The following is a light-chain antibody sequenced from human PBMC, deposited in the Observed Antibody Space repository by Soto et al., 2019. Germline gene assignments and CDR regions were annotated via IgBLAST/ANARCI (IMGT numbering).Light chain of an antibody. CDR1: RLGDTF. V-gene: IGLV3-1*01. Sequence: SYELTQPPSVSVSPGQTARITCSGDRLGDTFACWYQQKPGQSPLLVIYQDTKRPSGVPERFSGSNSGNTATLTISGTQTVEEADYCCQAWDSTTGLFGSGTKLTVL. CDR2: QDT. J-gene: IGLJ1*01. CDR3: QAWDSTTGL.